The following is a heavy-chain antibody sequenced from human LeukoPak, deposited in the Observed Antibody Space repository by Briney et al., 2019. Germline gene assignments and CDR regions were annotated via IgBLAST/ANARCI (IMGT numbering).Heavy chain of an antibody. Sequence: GGSLRLSCAASGFTFSSYAMHWVRQAPGKGLEWVSVIYNGGSTYYADSVKGRFTISRDNSKNTLYLQMSSLRAEDTAVFYCARGGGDYGDYLDYWGQGTLVTVSS. D-gene: IGHD4-17*01. J-gene: IGHJ4*02. CDR2: IYNGGST. V-gene: IGHV3-66*01. CDR3: ARGGGDYGDYLDY. CDR1: GFTFSSYA.